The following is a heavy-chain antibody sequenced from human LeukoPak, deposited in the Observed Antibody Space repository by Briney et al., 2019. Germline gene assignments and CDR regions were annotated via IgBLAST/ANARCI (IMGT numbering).Heavy chain of an antibody. Sequence: GGSLRLSCAASGFTFSSYSMNWVRQAPGKGLEWVSSISSSSSYIYYADSVNGRFTISRDNAKNSLYLQMNSLRAEDTALYYCAKGGTAMVVESIDYWGQGTLVTVSS. CDR3: AKGGTAMVVESIDY. J-gene: IGHJ4*02. CDR2: ISSSSSYI. D-gene: IGHD5-18*01. V-gene: IGHV3-21*04. CDR1: GFTFSSYS.